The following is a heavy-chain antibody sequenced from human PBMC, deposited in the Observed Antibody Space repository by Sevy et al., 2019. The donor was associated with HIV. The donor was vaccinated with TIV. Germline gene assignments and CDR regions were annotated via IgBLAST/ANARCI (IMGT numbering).Heavy chain of an antibody. CDR3: AGQSLGWYNWFDP. CDR1: GYNFY. V-gene: IGHV1-2*06. J-gene: IGHJ5*02. D-gene: IGHD6-19*01. CDR2: VTPNSGAT. Sequence: ASVKVSCKAPGYNFYIHWVRQAPGQGLEWMGRVTPNSGATTYAQRFQGRVAMTMDTSISTAYMELSGLKSDDTAIYYCAGQSLGWYNWFDPWGQGTLVTVSS.